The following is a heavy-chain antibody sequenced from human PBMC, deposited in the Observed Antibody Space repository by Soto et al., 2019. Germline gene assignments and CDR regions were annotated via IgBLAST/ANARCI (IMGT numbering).Heavy chain of an antibody. J-gene: IGHJ4*02. CDR3: AKDSGARPPFDS. CDR1: GFTFSSYG. V-gene: IGHV3-30*18. D-gene: IGHD1-26*01. Sequence: GGSLRLSCAASGFTFSSYGMHWVRQAPGKGLEWVAVISYDGSNKYYADSVKGRFTISRDNSKNTLYLQMNSLRAEDTAVYYFAKDSGARPPFDSWGQGTLVTVS. CDR2: ISYDGSNK.